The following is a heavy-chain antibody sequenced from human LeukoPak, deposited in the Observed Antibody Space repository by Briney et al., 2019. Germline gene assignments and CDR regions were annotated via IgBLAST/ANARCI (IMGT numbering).Heavy chain of an antibody. J-gene: IGHJ4*02. CDR3: ARGRSTSPGDY. V-gene: IGHV4-39*01. Sequence: SETLSLTCTVSGGFISSSSYYWGWIRQPPGKGLEWIGSIYYSGSTYYNPSLKSRVTISVDTSKNQFSLKLSSVTAADTAVYYCARGRSTSPGDYWGQGTLVTVSS. CDR2: IYYSGST. CDR1: GGFISSSSYY. D-gene: IGHD2-2*01.